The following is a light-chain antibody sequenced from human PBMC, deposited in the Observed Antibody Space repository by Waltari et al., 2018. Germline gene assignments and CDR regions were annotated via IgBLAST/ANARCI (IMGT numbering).Light chain of an antibody. CDR3: ATWDDSLNGRV. Sequence: QSVLTQPPSASGTPGQRFTISCSGSSSIIGSNTVACYQQFPGMAPRLLIYSNNERPSGVPDRFSGSKSGSSASLTISGLHFEDEADYYCATWDDSLNGRVFGGGTKLTVL. J-gene: IGLJ3*02. V-gene: IGLV1-44*01. CDR2: SNN. CDR1: SSIIGSNT.